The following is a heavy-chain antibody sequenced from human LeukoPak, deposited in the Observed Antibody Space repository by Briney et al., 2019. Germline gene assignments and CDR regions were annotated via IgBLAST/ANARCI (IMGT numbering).Heavy chain of an antibody. CDR1: GGSISSGDYY. V-gene: IGHV4-30-4*08. Sequence: PSQTLSLTCTVSGGSISSGDYYWSWIRQPPGKGLEWIGYIYYSGSTYYNPSLKSRVTISVDTSKNQFSLKLSSVTAADTAVYYCARAPPHYDFWSGYYKGYYFDYWGQGTLVTVSS. CDR3: ARAPPHYDFWSGYYKGYYFDY. CDR2: IYYSGST. J-gene: IGHJ4*02. D-gene: IGHD3-3*01.